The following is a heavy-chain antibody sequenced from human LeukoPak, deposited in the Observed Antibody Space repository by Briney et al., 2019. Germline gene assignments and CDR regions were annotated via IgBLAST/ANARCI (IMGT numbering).Heavy chain of an antibody. CDR1: GYSISRGCY. V-gene: IGHV4-38-2*01. CDR2: IYHTRST. CDR3: ARAGWIITSGIDY. J-gene: IGHJ4*02. Sequence: PSETLSLTCGVSGYSISRGCYWAWIRPPPGKGLEWIGTIYHTRSTYYTPSLGSRVTISVDTSKNEFSLNLNSVTAADTAVYYCARAGWIITSGIDYWGQGALVTVSS. D-gene: IGHD3-10*01.